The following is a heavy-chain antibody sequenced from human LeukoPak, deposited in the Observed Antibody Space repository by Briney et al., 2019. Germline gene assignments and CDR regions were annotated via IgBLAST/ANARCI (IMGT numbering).Heavy chain of an antibody. D-gene: IGHD2-2*01. CDR2: FDPEDGET. J-gene: IGHJ4*02. CDR1: GYTLTELS. V-gene: IGHV1-24*01. CDR3: ATASPLYCGSTSCRPFDY. Sequence: ASVKVSCKVSGYTLTELSMHWVRQAPGKGLEWMGGFDPEDGETIYAQKFQGRVTMTEDTSTDTAYMELSSLRSEDTAVYYCATASPLYCGSTSCRPFDYWGQGTLVTVSS.